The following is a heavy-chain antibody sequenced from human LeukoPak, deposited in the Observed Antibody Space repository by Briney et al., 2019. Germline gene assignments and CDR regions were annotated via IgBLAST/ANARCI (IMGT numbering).Heavy chain of an antibody. V-gene: IGHV3-48*01. CDR3: ASRTYYDTDPSKEY. Sequence: GGSLRLSCAASGFTFSSYSMNWVRQAPGKGLEWVSYISSSSSTIYYADSVKGRFTISRDNSKNTLYLQMNSLRAEDTAVYYCASRTYYDTDPSKEYWGQGTLVTVSS. CDR2: ISSSSSTI. D-gene: IGHD3-22*01. J-gene: IGHJ4*02. CDR1: GFTFSSYS.